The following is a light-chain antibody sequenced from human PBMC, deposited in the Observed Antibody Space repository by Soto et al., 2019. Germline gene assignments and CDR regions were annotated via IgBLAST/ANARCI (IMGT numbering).Light chain of an antibody. V-gene: IGKV3-15*01. CDR3: HQYNFWPGT. J-gene: IGKJ2*01. CDR1: QSVGIN. CDR2: GAS. Sequence: VMTQSPAILSVSPGESATLSCRASQSVGINLAWYQQRPGRAPRLVIYGASSRATGFPARFSGSGSGTDFTLTISSLPSEDFAVYYCHQYNFWPGTFGQGTKLEIK.